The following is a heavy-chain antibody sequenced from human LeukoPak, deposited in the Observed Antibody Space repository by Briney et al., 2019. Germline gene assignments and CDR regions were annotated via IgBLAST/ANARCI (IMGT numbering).Heavy chain of an antibody. J-gene: IGHJ5*02. CDR2: IYHTGAT. CDR3: ARAPIPYDRSRTDYRFDP. Sequence: SEALSLTCSVSGGSFTSNTYHWSWIRQPPGKGLDWIGYIYHTGATSYNPSLRSRLTISLDTSRNQFSMKLNSVTAADTAVYYCARAPIPYDRSRTDYRFDPWGQGTLVTVAS. D-gene: IGHD3-16*01. CDR1: GGSFTSNTYH. V-gene: IGHV4-61*01.